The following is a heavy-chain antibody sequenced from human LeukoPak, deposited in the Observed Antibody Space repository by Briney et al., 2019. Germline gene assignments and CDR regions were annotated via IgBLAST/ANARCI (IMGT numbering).Heavy chain of an antibody. D-gene: IGHD3-22*01. CDR1: GRSISRYY. J-gene: IGHJ3*02. Sequence: KSSETLSLTCTVSGRSISRYYWSWIRQPPGKGLVCIGYIYYSGSTNYNPSLKSRVTISVDTSKNQFSLKLSSVTPADTAGSYCAPTTPYYHDSTGYAFDICGQGTMATVSS. CDR3: APTTPYYHDSTGYAFDI. CDR2: IYYSGST. V-gene: IGHV4-59*01.